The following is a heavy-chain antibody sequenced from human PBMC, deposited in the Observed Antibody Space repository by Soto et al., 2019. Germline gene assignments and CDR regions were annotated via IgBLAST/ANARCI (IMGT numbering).Heavy chain of an antibody. J-gene: IGHJ4*02. Sequence: GASVKVSCKASGYTFNSYAMHWVRQAPGQRLEWMGWINAGNGNTKYSQKFQGRVTITRDTSASTAYMELSSLRSEDTAVYYCARVGYGGYEEGFDYWGQGTLVTVSS. CDR1: GYTFNSYA. CDR3: ARVGYGGYEEGFDY. CDR2: INAGNGNT. D-gene: IGHD5-12*01. V-gene: IGHV1-3*01.